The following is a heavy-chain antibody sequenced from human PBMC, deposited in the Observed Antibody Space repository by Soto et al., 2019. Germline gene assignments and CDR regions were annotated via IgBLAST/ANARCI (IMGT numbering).Heavy chain of an antibody. V-gene: IGHV3-30*18. CDR3: AKWAGGFDY. J-gene: IGHJ4*02. CDR2: ISYDGSYK. CDR1: GFTFSGYG. Sequence: QVQLVESGGGVVQPGRSLRLSCAASGFTFSGYGMHWVRQAPGKGLEWVAVISYDGSYKYYADSVKGRFTISRDNSKNPLYPQMNSLRAEDTAVYYCAKWAGGFDYWGQGTLVTVSS.